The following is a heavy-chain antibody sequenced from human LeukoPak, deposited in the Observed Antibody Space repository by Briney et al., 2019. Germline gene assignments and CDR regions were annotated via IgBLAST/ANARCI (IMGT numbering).Heavy chain of an antibody. Sequence: GASVKVSCKASGGTFISYAISWVRQAPGQGLEWMGGIIPIFGTANYAQKFQGRVTITADESTSTAYMELSSLRSEDTAVYYCARAGGADILTGYYRGPFDYWGQGTLVTVSS. CDR1: GGTFISYA. D-gene: IGHD3-9*01. CDR3: ARAGGADILTGYYRGPFDY. V-gene: IGHV1-69*13. J-gene: IGHJ4*02. CDR2: IIPIFGTA.